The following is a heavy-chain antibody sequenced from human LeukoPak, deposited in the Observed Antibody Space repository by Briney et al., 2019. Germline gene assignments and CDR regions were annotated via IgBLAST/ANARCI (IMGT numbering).Heavy chain of an antibody. D-gene: IGHD5-18*01. J-gene: IGHJ3*01. Sequence: SGGSLRLSCAASGFIFIDYWLSWVRQAPGKGLEWVANIKPDGSQKYYVDSVKGRFTISRDNAKNSVYLQMNSLRAEDTAVYYCAHTSLWGQGTRVTVSS. CDR3: AHTSL. CDR1: GFIFIDYW. CDR2: IKPDGSQK. V-gene: IGHV3-7*01.